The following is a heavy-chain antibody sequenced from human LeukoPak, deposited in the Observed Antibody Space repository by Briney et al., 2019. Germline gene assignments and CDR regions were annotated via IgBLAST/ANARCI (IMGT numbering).Heavy chain of an antibody. CDR1: GGSISSSSYY. CDR2: IYYSGST. CDR3: ARVGKVGAISHFDY. Sequence: SETLSLTCTVSGGSISSSSYYWGWIRQPPGKGLEWIGSIYYSGSTYYNPSLKSRVTISVDTSKNQFSLKLSSVTAADTAVYYCARVGKVGAISHFDYWGQGTLVTVSS. D-gene: IGHD1-26*01. V-gene: IGHV4-39*07. J-gene: IGHJ4*02.